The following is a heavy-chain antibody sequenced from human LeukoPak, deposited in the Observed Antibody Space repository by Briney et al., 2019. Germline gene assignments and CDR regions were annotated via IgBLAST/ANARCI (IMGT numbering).Heavy chain of an antibody. CDR3: ARHRRNSHYLTTVTTIDY. CDR1: GDSISSSSYY. D-gene: IGHD4-11*01. CDR2: IYYSGST. V-gene: IGHV4-39*01. Sequence: SETLSLTCTVTGDSISSSSYYWGWIRQPPGKGLEWIGSIYYSGSTYYNPSLKSRVTISVDTSKNQFSLKLTSVTAADTAFYYCARHRRNSHYLTTVTTIDYRGQGALVTVSS. J-gene: IGHJ4*02.